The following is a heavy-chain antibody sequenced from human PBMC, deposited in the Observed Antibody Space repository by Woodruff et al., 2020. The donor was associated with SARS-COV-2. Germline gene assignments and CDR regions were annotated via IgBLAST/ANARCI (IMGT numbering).Heavy chain of an antibody. D-gene: IGHD1-26*01. CDR3: ARVGIGSYDAFDI. Sequence: NAGNGNTKYSQKFQGRVTITRDTSASTAYMELSSLRSEDTAVYYCARVGIGSYDAFDIWGQGTMVTVSS. J-gene: IGHJ3*02. V-gene: IGHV1-3*01. CDR2: NAGNGNT.